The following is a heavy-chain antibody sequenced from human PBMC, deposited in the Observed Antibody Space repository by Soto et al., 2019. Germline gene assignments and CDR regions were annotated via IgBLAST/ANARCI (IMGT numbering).Heavy chain of an antibody. J-gene: IGHJ3*02. V-gene: IGHV3-13*01. CDR2: IGTAGDT. CDR3: ARGAAQTIGRDAFDI. D-gene: IGHD2-15*01. CDR1: GFTFSSYD. Sequence: EVQLVESGGGLVQPGGSLRLSCAASGFTFSSYDMHWVRQATGEGLEWVSAIGTAGDTYYPGSVKGRFTISRENAKNSLYLQMNSLRAGDTAVYYCARGAAQTIGRDAFDIWGQGTMVTVSS.